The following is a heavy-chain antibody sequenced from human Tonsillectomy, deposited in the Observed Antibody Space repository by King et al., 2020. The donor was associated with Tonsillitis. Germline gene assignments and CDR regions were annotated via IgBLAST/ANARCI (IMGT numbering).Heavy chain of an antibody. Sequence: VQLVESGGGLVKPGGSLRLSCAASGFTFSSYSMNWVRQAPGKGLEWVSSISSSSSYIYYADSVKGRFTISRDNAKNSLYLKMNSLRVEDTAVYYCARDLGWSFDYWGQGTLVTVSS. CDR2: ISSSSSYI. CDR1: GFTFSSYS. V-gene: IGHV3-21*01. J-gene: IGHJ4*02. D-gene: IGHD3-16*01. CDR3: ARDLGWSFDY.